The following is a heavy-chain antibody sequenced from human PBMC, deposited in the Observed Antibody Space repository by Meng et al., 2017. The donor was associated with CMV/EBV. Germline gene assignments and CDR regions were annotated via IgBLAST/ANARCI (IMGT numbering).Heavy chain of an antibody. V-gene: IGHV3-20*04. CDR3: ARDSGAFDI. D-gene: IGHD3-10*01. J-gene: IGHJ3*02. CDR2: INWNGGST. Sequence: GGSLRLSCAASGFTFDDYGMSWVRQAPGKGLEWVSGINWNGGSTGYADSVKGRFTISRDNSKNALYLQMNSLRPEDTAVYYCARDSGAFDIWGQGTMVTVSS. CDR1: GFTFDDYG.